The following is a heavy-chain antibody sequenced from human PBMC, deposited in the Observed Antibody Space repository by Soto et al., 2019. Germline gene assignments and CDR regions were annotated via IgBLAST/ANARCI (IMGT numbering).Heavy chain of an antibody. CDR1: GGSVSSGSYY. J-gene: IGHJ4*02. V-gene: IGHV4-61*01. CDR3: ARLSEVNDY. Sequence: SETLSLTCTVSGGSVSSGSYYWSWIRQPPGKGLEWIGYIYYSGSTNYNPSLKSRVTISVDTSKNQFSLKLSSVTAADTAVYYCARLSEVNDYWGQGTLVTVSS. CDR2: IYYSGST.